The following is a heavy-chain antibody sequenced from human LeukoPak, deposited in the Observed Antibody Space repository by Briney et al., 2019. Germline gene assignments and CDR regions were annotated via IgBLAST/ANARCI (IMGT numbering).Heavy chain of an antibody. CDR3: ARAASQASDY. Sequence: SETLSLTCTVSGGSISSGSYYWGWIRQPAGKGLEWIGRISTSGSTNYNPSLKSRITISVDTSKNQFSLNLSSVTAVDTAVYYCARAASQASDYWGQGTLVTVSS. CDR2: ISTSGST. V-gene: IGHV4-61*02. J-gene: IGHJ4*02. CDR1: GGSISSGSYY.